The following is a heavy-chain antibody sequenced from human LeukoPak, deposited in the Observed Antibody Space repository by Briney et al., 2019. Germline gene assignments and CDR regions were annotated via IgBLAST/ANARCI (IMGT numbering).Heavy chain of an antibody. D-gene: IGHD1-1*01. V-gene: IGHV3-9*01. CDR1: GFTFDDYA. J-gene: IGHJ3*02. Sequence: PGGSLRLSCAASGFTFDDYAMHWVRQAPGKGLEWVSSISWDSGSSVYLDSVKGRFTISRDNAKNSLYLQMNSLTPEDTALYYFVKDLRLDLHLDTFHIWGRGTRVTVSS. CDR2: ISWDSGSS. CDR3: VKDLRLDLHLDTFHI.